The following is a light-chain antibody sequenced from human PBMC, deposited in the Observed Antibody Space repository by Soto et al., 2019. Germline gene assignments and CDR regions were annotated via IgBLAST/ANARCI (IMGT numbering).Light chain of an antibody. J-gene: IGKJ1*01. CDR2: WAS. CDR3: QQYYSSPPT. Sequence: DIVMTQSPDALAVSLGERATINCKSSQSVFYSSNNNNYLAWYKQKPGQPPKVLIYWASTRESGVPDRFSGSGSGTDFTLTITNLQAEDVAVYYCQQYYSSPPTFGQGTKVEIK. CDR1: QSVFYSSNNNNY. V-gene: IGKV4-1*01.